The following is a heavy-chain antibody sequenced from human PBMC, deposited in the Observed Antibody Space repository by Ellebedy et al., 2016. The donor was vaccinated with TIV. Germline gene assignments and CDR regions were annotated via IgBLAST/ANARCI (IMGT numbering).Heavy chain of an antibody. D-gene: IGHD2-21*02. Sequence: PGGFLRLSCAASGFNFSKYGINWVRQAPGKGLEWVSYINNSSRTLYYADSVRGRFTVSRDNAKNSLYLQMNSLRAEDTAVYYCATLGTVTASATSNLFDPWGQGTLVIVSS. CDR2: INNSSRTL. J-gene: IGHJ5*02. V-gene: IGHV3-48*04. CDR1: GFNFSKYG. CDR3: ATLGTVTASATSNLFDP.